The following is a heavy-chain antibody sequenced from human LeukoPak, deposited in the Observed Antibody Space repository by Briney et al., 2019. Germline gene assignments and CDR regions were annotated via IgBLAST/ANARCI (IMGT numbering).Heavy chain of an antibody. Sequence: SETLSLTCTLSGGSISSNNYYWGSIRHPPGKGLERLGSIYYSGSTYNNPSLNSRDTISVDTSKNQFSLKLSSVTAADTAVYYCARSNSYVNWFDPWGQGTLVTVSS. CDR2: IYYSGST. J-gene: IGHJ5*02. CDR3: ARSNSYVNWFDP. V-gene: IGHV4-39*01. CDR1: GGSISSNNYY. D-gene: IGHD4-23*01.